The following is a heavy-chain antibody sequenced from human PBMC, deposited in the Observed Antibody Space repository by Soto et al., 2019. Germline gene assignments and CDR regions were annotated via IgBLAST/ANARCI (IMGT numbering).Heavy chain of an antibody. J-gene: IGHJ6*02. V-gene: IGHV3-23*01. Sequence: GGSLRLSCAASGFTFSSYAMSWVRQAPGKGLEWVSAISGSGGSTYYADSVKGRFTISRDNSKNTLYLQMNSLRAEDTAVYYCALVAGPAYYYYYGMDVWGQGTTVTVSS. CDR1: GFTFSSYA. CDR2: ISGSGGST. CDR3: ALVAGPAYYYYYGMDV.